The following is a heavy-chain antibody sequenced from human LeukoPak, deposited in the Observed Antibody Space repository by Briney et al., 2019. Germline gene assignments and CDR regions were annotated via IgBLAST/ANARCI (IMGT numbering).Heavy chain of an antibody. V-gene: IGHV4-34*01. CDR2: INHSGST. D-gene: IGHD2-2*01. CDR1: GGSISSYY. Sequence: SETLSLTCTVSGGSISSYYWSWIRQPPGKGLEWIGEINHSGSTNYNPSLKSRVTISVDTSKNQFSLKLSSVTAADTAVYYCAGGLWSSLSGFDYWGQGTLVTVSS. J-gene: IGHJ4*02. CDR3: AGGLWSSLSGFDY.